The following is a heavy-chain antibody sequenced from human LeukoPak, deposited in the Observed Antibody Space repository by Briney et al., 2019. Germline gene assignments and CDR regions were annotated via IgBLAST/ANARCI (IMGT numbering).Heavy chain of an antibody. J-gene: IGHJ4*02. CDR2: IYYSGST. D-gene: IGHD3-3*01. V-gene: IGHV4-59*01. CDR3: ARGNFYDPFDY. CDR1: GGSISSYY. Sequence: SETLSLTCTVSGGSISSYYWSWIRQPPGKGLEWIGYIYYSGSTNYNPSLKSRVTIPVDTSKHQFSLKLSSVTAADTAVYYCARGNFYDPFDYWGQGTLVTVSS.